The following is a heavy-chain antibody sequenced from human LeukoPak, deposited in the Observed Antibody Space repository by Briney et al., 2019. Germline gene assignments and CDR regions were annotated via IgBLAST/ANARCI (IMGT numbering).Heavy chain of an antibody. Sequence: SGGSLRLSCVASGFTFSPHAMSWVRQAPGKGLEWVANIKQDGSEKYYVDSVKGRFTISRDNAKNSLYLQMNSLRAVDTAVYYCARVVVVEASYYFDYWGQGTLVTVSS. CDR1: GFTFSPHA. CDR3: ARVVVVEASYYFDY. V-gene: IGHV3-7*01. CDR2: IKQDGSEK. D-gene: IGHD6-6*01. J-gene: IGHJ4*02.